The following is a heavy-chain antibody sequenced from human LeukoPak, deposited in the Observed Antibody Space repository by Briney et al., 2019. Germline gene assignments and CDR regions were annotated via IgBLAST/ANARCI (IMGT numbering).Heavy chain of an antibody. J-gene: IGHJ3*02. CDR2: ISYDGSNK. Sequence: GGSLRLSCAASRFTFSSYAMHWVRQAPGKGLEWVTIISYDGSNKYYADSVKGRFTISRDNSKNTLYLQMNSLRAEDTAVYYCARPSITSWYAFDIWGQGTMVTVSS. CDR3: ARPSITSWYAFDI. CDR1: RFTFSSYA. V-gene: IGHV3-30-3*01. D-gene: IGHD6-13*01.